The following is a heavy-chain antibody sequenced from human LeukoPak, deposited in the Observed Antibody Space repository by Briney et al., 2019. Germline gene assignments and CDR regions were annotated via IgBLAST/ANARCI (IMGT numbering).Heavy chain of an antibody. CDR1: GGSFSGYY. D-gene: IGHD5-18*01. Sequence: PSETLSLTCAVYGGSFSGYYWSWIRQPPGKGLEWLGEINHSGSTNYNPSLKSRVTISVDTSKNQFSLKLSSVTAADTAVYYCAKEGGYSYGFGIGDDALDIWGQGTMVTVSS. V-gene: IGHV4-34*01. CDR3: AKEGGYSYGFGIGDDALDI. CDR2: INHSGST. J-gene: IGHJ3*02.